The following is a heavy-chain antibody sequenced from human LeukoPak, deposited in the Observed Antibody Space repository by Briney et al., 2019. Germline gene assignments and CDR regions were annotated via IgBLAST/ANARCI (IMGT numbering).Heavy chain of an antibody. CDR2: NSGSGNYI. CDR3: AGLRRAYYYYMDV. J-gene: IGHJ6*03. Sequence: GESLKISCAASEVTFSTYTMTLVRQAPGKGLEWVSSNSGSGNYIYYADSLKGRFTISRDNANNLQFLQMSSLRAEDTAVYFCAGLRRAYYYYMDVWGKGTTVTVSS. V-gene: IGHV3-21*06. CDR1: EVTFSTYT.